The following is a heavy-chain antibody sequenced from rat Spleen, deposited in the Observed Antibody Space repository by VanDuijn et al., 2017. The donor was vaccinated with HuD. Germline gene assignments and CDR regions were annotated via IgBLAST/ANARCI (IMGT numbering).Heavy chain of an antibody. CDR2: INSAGST. CDR3: TRGGFYRY. CDR1: GYSITSNY. J-gene: IGHJ2*01. D-gene: IGHD1-3*01. V-gene: IGHV3-3*01. Sequence: EVQLQESGPGLVKPSQSLSLTCSVTGYSITSNYWGWNRKFPGNKMEWMGYINSAGSTNYNPSLKSRISITRDTSKNQFFLQVNSVTTEDTATYYCTRGGFYRYWGQGVMVTVSS.